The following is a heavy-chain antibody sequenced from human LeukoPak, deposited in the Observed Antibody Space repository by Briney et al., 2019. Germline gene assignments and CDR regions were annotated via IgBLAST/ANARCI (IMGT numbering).Heavy chain of an antibody. CDR3: ARVDCSSTSCLKTYYFDY. CDR2: IYYSGST. J-gene: IGHJ4*02. Sequence: SETLSLTCTVSGGSISSYYWSWIRPPPGKGLEWIGYIYYSGSTNYNPSLKSRVTISVDTSKNQFSLKLSSVTAADTAVYYCARVDCSSTSCLKTYYFDYWGQGTLVTVSS. V-gene: IGHV4-59*01. D-gene: IGHD2-2*01. CDR1: GGSISSYY.